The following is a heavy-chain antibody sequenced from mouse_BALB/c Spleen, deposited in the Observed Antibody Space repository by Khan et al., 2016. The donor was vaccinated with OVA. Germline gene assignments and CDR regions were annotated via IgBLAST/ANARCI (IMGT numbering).Heavy chain of an antibody. J-gene: IGHJ2*01. V-gene: IGHV5-17*02. D-gene: IGHD2-4*01. CDR2: ISSGSSTI. CDR1: GFTFSRFG. CDR3: ARDYNFDY. Sequence: EVELVESGGGLVQPGGSRKLSCAASGFTFSRFGMHWVRQAPEKGLEWVAYISSGSSTIYYADTVKGRFTISRDNPQNTLFLQMTSLRSEDTSMYYCARDYNFDYWGQGTTLTVSS.